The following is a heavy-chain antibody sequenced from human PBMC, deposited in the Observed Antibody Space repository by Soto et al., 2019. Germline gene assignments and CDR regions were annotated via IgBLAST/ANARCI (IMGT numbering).Heavy chain of an antibody. D-gene: IGHD2-15*01. J-gene: IGHJ4*02. CDR2: VSIGGST. V-gene: IGHV3-23*01. CDR1: GFTFSSYA. Sequence: GGSLRLSCAASGFTFSSYAMGWVRQGPGKGLEWVAVVSIGGSTHYADSVRGRFTISRDNSKNTLSLQMNSLTAEDTAVYFCAKRRGAGGHFDCWGQGALVTVSS. CDR3: AKRRGAGGHFDC.